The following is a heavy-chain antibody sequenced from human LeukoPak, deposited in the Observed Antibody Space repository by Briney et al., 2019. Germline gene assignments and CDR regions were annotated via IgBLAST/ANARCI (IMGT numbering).Heavy chain of an antibody. Sequence: ASVNVSYKASGYTFTGYYMHWVRQAPGQGLEWMGWINPNSGGTNYSQKVQGRGTMTRDTSTSTVYIELSSLRSEDTAVYYCARAMPGYGSGSYYTGTSRFDPWGQGTLVTVSS. CDR2: INPNSGGT. CDR1: GYTFTGYY. J-gene: IGHJ5*02. CDR3: ARAMPGYGSGSYYTGTSRFDP. V-gene: IGHV1-2*02. D-gene: IGHD3-10*01.